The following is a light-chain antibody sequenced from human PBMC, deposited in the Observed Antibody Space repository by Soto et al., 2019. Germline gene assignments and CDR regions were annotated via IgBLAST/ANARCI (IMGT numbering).Light chain of an antibody. J-gene: IGKJ3*01. Sequence: EIVMTQSPATLSVSPGERATLSCRASQSISRNLAWYQQKPGQSPRLLIYGASARATGIPARFSGSGFGTEFTLTISSLQSEDFALYFCQQYNNWPFTFGPGTKVDIK. CDR1: QSISRN. CDR2: GAS. CDR3: QQYNNWPFT. V-gene: IGKV3-15*01.